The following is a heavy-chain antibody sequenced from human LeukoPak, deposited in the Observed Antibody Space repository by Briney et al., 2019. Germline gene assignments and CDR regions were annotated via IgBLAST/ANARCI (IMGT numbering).Heavy chain of an antibody. CDR2: INPNSGGT. V-gene: IGHV1-2*02. CDR1: GYTFSGYY. CDR3: ARVAYSSSWYLFDY. Sequence: ASVKVSCTASGYTFSGYYMHWVRQAPGHGLEWMGWINPNSGGTNYAQKFQGRVTMTRDTSISTAYMELSRLRSDDTAVYYCARVAYSSSWYLFDYWGQGTLVTVSS. D-gene: IGHD6-13*01. J-gene: IGHJ4*02.